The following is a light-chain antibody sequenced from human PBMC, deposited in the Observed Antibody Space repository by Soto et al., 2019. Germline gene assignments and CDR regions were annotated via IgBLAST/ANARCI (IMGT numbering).Light chain of an antibody. V-gene: IGKV1-5*03. Sequence: DIQMTQSPSTLSASVGDRVTITCRASQSIGTWLAWYQQKPGKAPNLLIYKASTLESGVPSRFSGSGSGTEFTLAISSLQPDDFGTYYCQQYNTYSTFGQGTKVEIK. CDR2: KAS. J-gene: IGKJ1*01. CDR3: QQYNTYST. CDR1: QSIGTW.